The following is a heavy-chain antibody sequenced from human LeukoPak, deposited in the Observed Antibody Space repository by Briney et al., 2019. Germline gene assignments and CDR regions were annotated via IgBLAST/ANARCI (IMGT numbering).Heavy chain of an antibody. J-gene: IGHJ4*02. CDR2: TSGVTT. V-gene: IGHV3-23*01. CDR3: AKARDSAAAGTDY. CDR1: GFTFSNYA. Sequence: GGSLRLSCAASGFTFSNYAMSWVRQAPGKGLEWVSTTSGVTTYYADSVKGRFTISRDNSMNTLYLQMDSLRAGDTAVYYCAKARDSAAAGTDYWGQGTLVTVSS. D-gene: IGHD6-13*01.